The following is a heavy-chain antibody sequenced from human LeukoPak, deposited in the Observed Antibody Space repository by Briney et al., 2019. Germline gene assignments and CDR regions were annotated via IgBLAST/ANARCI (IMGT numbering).Heavy chain of an antibody. V-gene: IGHV3-7*04. D-gene: IGHD3-22*01. CDR1: GFTFSSYW. CDR3: ARTPDYYDSSGYYEVVNNFDY. CDR2: IKQDGSEK. J-gene: IGHJ4*02. Sequence: QPGGSLRLSCAASGFTFSSYWMSWVRQAPGKGLEWVANIKQDGSEKHYVDSVKGRFTISRDNAKNSLYLQMNSLRAEDTAAYYCARTPDYYDSSGYYEVVNNFDYWGQGTLVTDSS.